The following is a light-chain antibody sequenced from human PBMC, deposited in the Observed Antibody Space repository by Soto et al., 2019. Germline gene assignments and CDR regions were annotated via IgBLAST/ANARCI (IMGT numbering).Light chain of an antibody. V-gene: IGKV1-39*01. CDR3: QQSFSTPLT. CDR1: QSIRTY. J-gene: IGKJ4*01. Sequence: DVQMTQSPAALSGSVGGGSTITFLASQSIRTYLNLYQQKPGKAPKFLIYAASRLQSGVPSRFSGSGSGTDFTLTISSLQPEDFATYYCQQSFSTPLTFGGGTKV. CDR2: AAS.